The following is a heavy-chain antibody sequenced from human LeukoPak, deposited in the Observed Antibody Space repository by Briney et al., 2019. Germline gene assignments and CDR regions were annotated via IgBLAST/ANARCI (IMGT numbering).Heavy chain of an antibody. CDR3: ARVRLRRYFDY. CDR2: IYYSGST. Sequence: SETLSLTCTVSGDSISSYYWSWIRQPPGKGLEWIGYIYYSGSTNYNPSLKSRVTISVDTSKNQFSLKLSSVTAADTAVYYCARVRLRRYFDYWGQGTLVTVSS. V-gene: IGHV4-59*01. D-gene: IGHD2-8*01. J-gene: IGHJ4*02. CDR1: GDSISSYY.